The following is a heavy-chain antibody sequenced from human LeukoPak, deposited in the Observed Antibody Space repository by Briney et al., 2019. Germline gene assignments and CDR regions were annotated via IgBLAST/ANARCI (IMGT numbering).Heavy chain of an antibody. D-gene: IGHD3-16*02. CDR1: GYTFTSYD. Sequence: ASVKVSCKASGYTFTSYDINWVRQATGQGLEWMGWMNPNSGNTGYAQKFQGRVTMTRNTSISTAYMELSSLRSEGTAVYYCARVRDYVWGSYRQIYYYYGMDVWGQGTTVTVSS. CDR3: ARVRDYVWGSYRQIYYYYGMDV. CDR2: MNPNSGNT. V-gene: IGHV1-8*01. J-gene: IGHJ6*02.